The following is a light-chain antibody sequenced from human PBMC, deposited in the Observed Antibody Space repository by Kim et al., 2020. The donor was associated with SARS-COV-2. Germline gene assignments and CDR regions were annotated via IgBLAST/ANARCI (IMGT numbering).Light chain of an antibody. V-gene: IGKV3D-15*01. Sequence: EIVMTQSPATLSVSPGERATLSCRASQSIRSNYLAWYQQKPGLPPRLLIYSVSSRATGIPARFSGSGSGTEFTLTISSLQSEDFAVYYCQQYSSWPLTFGPGTKVDIK. J-gene: IGKJ3*01. CDR2: SVS. CDR3: QQYSSWPLT. CDR1: QSIRSN.